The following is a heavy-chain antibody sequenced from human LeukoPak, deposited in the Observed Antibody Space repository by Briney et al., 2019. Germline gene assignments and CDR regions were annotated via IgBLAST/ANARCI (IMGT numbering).Heavy chain of an antibody. CDR1: GGSISSGGYY. CDR3: ARDMRDCSSTSCLDWFDP. Sequence: SQTLSLTCTVSGGSISSGGYYWSWIRQPPGKGLEWIGYIYYSGSTNYNPSLKSRVTISVDTSKNQLSLKLSSVTAADTAVYYCARDMRDCSSTSCLDWFDPWGQGTLVTVSS. CDR2: IYYSGST. D-gene: IGHD2-2*01. V-gene: IGHV4-61*08. J-gene: IGHJ5*02.